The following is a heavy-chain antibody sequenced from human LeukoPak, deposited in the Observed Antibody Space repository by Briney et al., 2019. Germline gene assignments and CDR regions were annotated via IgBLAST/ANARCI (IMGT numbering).Heavy chain of an antibody. D-gene: IGHD6-13*01. V-gene: IGHV4-38-2*02. CDR3: ARGFDYSSWFDP. Sequence: SETLSLTCTVSGYSISNGFYWAWIRQPPGKGLEWIGSIFHSGSTYYNPSLKIRVTISVDTSKNQFSLKLSSVTAADTAVYYCARGFDYSSWFDPWGQGTLVTVSS. CDR1: GYSISNGFY. J-gene: IGHJ5*02. CDR2: IFHSGST.